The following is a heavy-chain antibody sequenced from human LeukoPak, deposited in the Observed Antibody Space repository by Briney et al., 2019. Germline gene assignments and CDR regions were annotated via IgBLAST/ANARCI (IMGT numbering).Heavy chain of an antibody. CDR2: IHYSGST. D-gene: IGHD1-26*01. CDR3: ARDMGYGANWFDP. J-gene: IGHJ5*02. V-gene: IGHV4-61*01. CDR1: GGSVSSGSYY. Sequence: SETLSLTCTVSGGSVSSGSYYWSWIRQPPGKGLEWIGYIHYSGSTNYNPSLKSRVTISVDTSKNQFCLKLSSVTAADAAVYYCARDMGYGANWFDPWGPGTLVTVSS.